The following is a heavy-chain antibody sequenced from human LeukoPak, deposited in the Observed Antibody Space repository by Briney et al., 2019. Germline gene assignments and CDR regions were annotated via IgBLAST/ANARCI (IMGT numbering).Heavy chain of an antibody. CDR3: ARGGYYCSSASCYAWFDP. V-gene: IGHV4-4*07. Sequence: SETLSLTCTVSGDSITSYYWSWIRQPAGKALEWIGRISSGGTTKYNPSLSSRVTMSVDTSKNQFSLKLNSATAADTAVYYCARGGYYCSSASCYAWFDPWGQGTLVTVSS. J-gene: IGHJ5*02. CDR2: ISSGGTT. D-gene: IGHD2-2*01. CDR1: GDSITSYY.